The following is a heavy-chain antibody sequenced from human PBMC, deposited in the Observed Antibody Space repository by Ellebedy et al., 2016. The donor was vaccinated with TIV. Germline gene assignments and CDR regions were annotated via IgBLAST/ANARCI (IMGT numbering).Heavy chain of an antibody. CDR3: ARDLFEGANDAFDL. Sequence: PGGSLRLSCAAPGFTFTSYAMHWVRKAPWKGLEFVSGIGYSGGSTYYADSVQGRFTISRDKSKNTLYLQMGSLRAEDIAVYFCARDLFEGANDAFDLWGQGTMVTVSS. D-gene: IGHD3-16*01. V-gene: IGHV3-64*02. CDR2: IGYSGGST. CDR1: GFTFTSYA. J-gene: IGHJ3*01.